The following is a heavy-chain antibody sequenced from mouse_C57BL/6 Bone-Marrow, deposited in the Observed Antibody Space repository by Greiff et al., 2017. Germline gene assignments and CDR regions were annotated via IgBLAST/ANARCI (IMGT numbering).Heavy chain of an antibody. Sequence: LQPGAELVKPGASAQLSCKASGYTFTRYWMHWVKKRPGQGREWIGMIHPNSGSTNYNEKFKSKATLTVDKSSSTAYMQLSSLTSEDSAVYYCARSVRAYWGQGTLVTVSA. CDR3: ARSVRAY. CDR1: GYTFTRYW. CDR2: IHPNSGST. D-gene: IGHD6-1*01. V-gene: IGHV1-64*01. J-gene: IGHJ3*01.